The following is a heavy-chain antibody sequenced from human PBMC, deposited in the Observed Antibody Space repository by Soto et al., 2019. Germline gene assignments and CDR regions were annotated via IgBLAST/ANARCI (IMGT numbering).Heavy chain of an antibody. CDR3: ARDQADCSGGSCYPGIYYYYGMDV. CDR2: IWYDGSNK. CDR1: GFTFSGYG. V-gene: IGHV3-33*01. D-gene: IGHD2-15*01. J-gene: IGHJ6*02. Sequence: LILSCAGSGFTFSGYGMHWVRHAPFKGLECVAVIWYDGSNKYYADSVKGRFTISRDNSKNTLYLQMNSLRAEDTAVYYCARDQADCSGGSCYPGIYYYYGMDVWGQGTTVTV.